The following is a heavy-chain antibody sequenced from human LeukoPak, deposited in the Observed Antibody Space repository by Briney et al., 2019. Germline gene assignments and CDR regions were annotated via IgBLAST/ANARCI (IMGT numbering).Heavy chain of an antibody. D-gene: IGHD6-13*01. CDR2: IYYSGST. Sequence: KPSETLSLTCTVSGDSISSSSYYWGWIRQPPGKGLEWIGSIYYSGSTYYNPSLKSRVTISVDTSKNQFSLKLSSVTAADTAVYYCARWYSRDYYFDYWGQGTLVTVSS. CDR3: ARWYSRDYYFDY. CDR1: GDSISSSSYY. V-gene: IGHV4-39*07. J-gene: IGHJ4*02.